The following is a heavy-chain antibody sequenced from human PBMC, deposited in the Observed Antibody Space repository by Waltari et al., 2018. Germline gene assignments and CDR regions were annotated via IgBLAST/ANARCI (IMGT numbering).Heavy chain of an antibody. D-gene: IGHD1-26*01. CDR1: GGSISSHY. Sequence: QVQLQESGPGLVKPSETLSLTCTVSGGSISSHYWSWLRQPPGKGLEWIGYIYYSGSTNYNPSLKSRVTISVDTSKNQFSLKLSSVTAADTAVYYCARGSGSYTNWFDPWGQGTLVTVSS. CDR3: ARGSGSYTNWFDP. V-gene: IGHV4-59*11. CDR2: IYYSGST. J-gene: IGHJ5*02.